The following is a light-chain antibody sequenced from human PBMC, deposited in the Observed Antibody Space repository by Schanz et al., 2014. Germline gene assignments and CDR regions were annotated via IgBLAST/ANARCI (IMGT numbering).Light chain of an antibody. Sequence: DVQMSQSPSTLSTSVGDTVTITCRASQTIRGYLAWYQEKPGRAPHLLIYDVSTLESGVPSRFVGGGSGTEFTLTINGVQPDDFATYYCQQYNDYYTFGQGTKLE. CDR1: QTIRGY. CDR2: DVS. J-gene: IGKJ2*01. V-gene: IGKV1-5*01. CDR3: QQYNDYYT.